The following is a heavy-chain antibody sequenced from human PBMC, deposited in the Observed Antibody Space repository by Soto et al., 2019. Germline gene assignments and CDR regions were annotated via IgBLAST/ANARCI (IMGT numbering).Heavy chain of an antibody. V-gene: IGHV4-34*01. D-gene: IGHD3-10*01. CDR3: ARGGLIVGETPLFDS. CDR1: GGSFTGYY. CDR2: INHRGST. J-gene: IGHJ4*02. Sequence: SETLSLTCAVYGGSFTGYYWSWIRQPPGKGLEWIGEINHRGSTNYTPSLKSRVTISIDTSKNPFSLKLSSVTAADTAVYYCARGGLIVGETPLFDSWGQGTLVTVSS.